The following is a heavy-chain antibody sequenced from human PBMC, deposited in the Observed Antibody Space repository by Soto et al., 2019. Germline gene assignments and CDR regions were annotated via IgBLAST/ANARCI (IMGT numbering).Heavy chain of an antibody. CDR1: GDSVSSNSAA. J-gene: IGHJ5*02. D-gene: IGHD3-22*01. CDR2: TYYRSKWYN. Sequence: PSQTLSLTCAISGDSVSSNSAAWNWSRQSPSRGLEWLGRTYYRSKWYNDYAVSVKSRITINPDTSKSQFSLQLNSVTPEDTAVYYCARVKYYDSSGYYYDNWFDPWGQGTLVTVSS. V-gene: IGHV6-1*01. CDR3: ARVKYYDSSGYYYDNWFDP.